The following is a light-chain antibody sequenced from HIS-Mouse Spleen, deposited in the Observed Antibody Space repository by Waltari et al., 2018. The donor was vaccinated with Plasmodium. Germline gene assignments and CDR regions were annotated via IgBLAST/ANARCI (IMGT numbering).Light chain of an antibody. CDR1: ALPKKY. J-gene: IGLJ3*02. CDR2: EDS. CDR3: YSTDSSGNHRG. V-gene: IGLV3-10*01. Sequence: SYELTQPPSVSVSPGQTARIPCPGAALPKKYAFWYQHKSGQAPVLVIYEDSKRPSGIPDGFSCSRSGTMPTMTISGAEVEDEGDYDGYSTDSSGNHRGLGGGTKLTVL.